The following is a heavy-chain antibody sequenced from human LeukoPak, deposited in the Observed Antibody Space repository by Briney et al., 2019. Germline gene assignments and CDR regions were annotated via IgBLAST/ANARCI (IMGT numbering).Heavy chain of an antibody. D-gene: IGHD4-17*01. V-gene: IGHV3-11*01. CDR2: ISSSGSNI. Sequence: GGSLRLSCAASGFIFSDYYMNWIRQAPGKGLEWVAHISSSGSNIYYADSVKGRFTISRDNAKNSLYLQMNSLRAEDTAVYYCAQDRTNGDDLFDYWRKGTLVTVSS. CDR3: AQDRTNGDDLFDY. CDR1: GFIFSDYY. J-gene: IGHJ4*02.